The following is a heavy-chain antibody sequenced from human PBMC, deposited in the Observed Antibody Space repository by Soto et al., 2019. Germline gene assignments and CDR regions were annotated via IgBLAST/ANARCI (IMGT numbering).Heavy chain of an antibody. CDR1: GGSISSGDYH. V-gene: IGHV4-61*08. CDR2: VYYTGNT. D-gene: IGHD2-2*01. CDR3: ARALWGPAGHINWFDP. Sequence: PSETLSLTCTVSGGSISSGDYHWSWIRQPPGKGLEWIGFVYYTGNTYYNPSLKSRVTISVDTSKNQFSLKLSSVTAADTAVYYCARALWGPAGHINWFDPWGQGTLVTVSS. J-gene: IGHJ5*02.